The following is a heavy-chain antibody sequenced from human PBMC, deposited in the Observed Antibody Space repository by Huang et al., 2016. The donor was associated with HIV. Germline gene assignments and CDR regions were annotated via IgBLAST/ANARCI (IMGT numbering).Heavy chain of an antibody. J-gene: IGHJ3*02. CDR1: GFTFSRYG. CDR2: KSEDGSQE. Sequence: QVQLVESGGGVVQPGRSLRLSCAASGFTFSRYGMPWVRQASGKVLEGVAGKSEDGSQEYYADSVRGRVTISRDKSEDTVYLQMNSRRPEDTAVYYCTRDQVVEDRTTNALDIWGQGTKVTVFS. CDR3: TRDQVVEDRTTNALDI. D-gene: IGHD1-1*01. V-gene: IGHV3-30*03.